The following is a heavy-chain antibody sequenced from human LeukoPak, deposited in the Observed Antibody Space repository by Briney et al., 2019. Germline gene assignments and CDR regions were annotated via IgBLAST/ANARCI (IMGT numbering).Heavy chain of an antibody. V-gene: IGHV3-23*01. CDR3: AKDEGGRGYSYGYGNWFDP. Sequence: PGGSLRLSCAASGFTFSSYAMSWVRQAPGKGLEWVSAISGSGGSTYYADSVKGRFTISRDNPKNTLYLQMNSLRAEDTAVYYCAKDEGGRGYSYGYGNWFDPWGQGTLVTVSS. CDR1: GFTFSSYA. D-gene: IGHD5-18*01. J-gene: IGHJ5*02. CDR2: ISGSGGST.